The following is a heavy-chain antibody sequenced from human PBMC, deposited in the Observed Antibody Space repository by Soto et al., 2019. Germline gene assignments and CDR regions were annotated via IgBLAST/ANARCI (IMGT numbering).Heavy chain of an antibody. CDR2: ISTSTGNT. CDR1: GYTFTTFG. J-gene: IGHJ4*02. D-gene: IGHD2-21*02. CDR3: ARSPRVIVTAKGTLDF. V-gene: IGHV1-18*04. Sequence: QVQLVQSGGEVKKPGASVNVSCKASGYTFTTFGITWVRQVPGQWLEWLGWISTSTGNTNYAQNLQGRLTLTTDPSKRTAYMELRSLTSDDTAVYYCARSPRVIVTAKGTLDFWGQGTLITVSS.